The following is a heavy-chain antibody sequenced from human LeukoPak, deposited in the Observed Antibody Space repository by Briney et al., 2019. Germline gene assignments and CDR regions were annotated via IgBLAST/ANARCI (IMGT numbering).Heavy chain of an antibody. Sequence: SETLSLTCAVYGGSFSGYYWSWIRQPAGKGLEWIGRIYTSGSTNYNPSLKSRVTMSVDTSKNQFSLKLSSVTAADTAVYYCARSLRYFDWLSPGGDAFDIWGQGTMVTVSS. D-gene: IGHD3-9*01. CDR3: ARSLRYFDWLSPGGDAFDI. J-gene: IGHJ3*02. V-gene: IGHV4-59*10. CDR2: IYTSGST. CDR1: GGSFSGYY.